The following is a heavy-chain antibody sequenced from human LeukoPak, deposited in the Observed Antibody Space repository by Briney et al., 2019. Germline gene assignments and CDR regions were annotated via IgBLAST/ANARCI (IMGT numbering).Heavy chain of an antibody. CDR3: ARYKFHNYFDP. D-gene: IGHD5-24*01. J-gene: IGHJ5*02. V-gene: IGHV4-61*01. Sequence: SETLSLTCSVSGDSVSSSPYYWGWIRQPPGKGLEWIGNIFSTSTLYNASLRSRVTILVDTSMNQFSLKLTSATAADTAIYYCARYKFHNYFDPWGQGTLVVVSS. CDR1: GDSVSSSPYY. CDR2: IFSTST.